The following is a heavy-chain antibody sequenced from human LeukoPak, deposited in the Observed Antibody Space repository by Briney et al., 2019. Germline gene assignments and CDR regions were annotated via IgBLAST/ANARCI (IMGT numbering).Heavy chain of an antibody. CDR2: ISANSVYT. CDR3: AKIGVTGSWFFDL. D-gene: IGHD3-3*01. J-gene: IGHJ2*01. Sequence: GGSLRLPCVASGFILSNHGMSWVRQDPGKGLEWVSSISANSVYTYYAASVKGRFTISRDNSKNTLFLQMNNMGAEDTAIYFCAKIGVTGSWFFDLWGRGTLLSVSS. CDR1: GFILSNHG. V-gene: IGHV3-23*01.